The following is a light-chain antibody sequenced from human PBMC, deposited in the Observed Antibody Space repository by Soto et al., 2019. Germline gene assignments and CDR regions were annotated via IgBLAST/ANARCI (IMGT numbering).Light chain of an antibody. Sequence: EIVLTQSQATLSLSPGERGTLXSTASQSVSSYLAWYQQKPGQAPRLLIYDASNRATGIPARFSGSGSGTDFTLTISSLEPEDFAVYYCQQRSNRPPITFGQGTRLEIK. CDR1: QSVSSY. J-gene: IGKJ5*01. CDR3: QQRSNRPPIT. V-gene: IGKV3-11*01. CDR2: DAS.